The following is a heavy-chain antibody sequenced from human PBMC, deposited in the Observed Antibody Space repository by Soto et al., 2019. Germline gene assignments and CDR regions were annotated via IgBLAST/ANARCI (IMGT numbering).Heavy chain of an antibody. CDR2: INPNTGGT. CDR3: ARDPIGGGAPYYCDY. V-gene: IGHV1-2*02. D-gene: IGHD3-16*01. J-gene: IGHJ4*02. CDR1: GYTFTDYY. Sequence: ASVKVSCKISGYTFTDYYLHWVRQAPGQGLEWVGWINPNTGGTNYAQRFRGRVTMTRDTSISTAYMELSRLTSDDTAVYYCARDPIGGGAPYYCDYWGQGTLVTVPQ.